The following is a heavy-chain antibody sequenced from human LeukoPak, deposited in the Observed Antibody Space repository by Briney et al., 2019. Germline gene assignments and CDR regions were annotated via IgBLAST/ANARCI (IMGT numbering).Heavy chain of an antibody. J-gene: IGHJ5*02. V-gene: IGHV1-69*05. CDR2: IIPIFGTA. D-gene: IGHD2-2*02. Sequence: SVKVSCKASGGTFSSNAISWVRQAPGQGLEWMGMIIPIFGTANYAQKFQNRVTITTDDSTSTAYIEQSSLRSEVTAGYYRAYTPHQHNWFVPWGEGALVTVSS. CDR3: AYTPHQHNWFVP. CDR1: GGTFSSNA.